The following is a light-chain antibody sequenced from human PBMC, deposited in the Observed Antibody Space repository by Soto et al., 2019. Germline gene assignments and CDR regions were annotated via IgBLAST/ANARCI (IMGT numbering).Light chain of an antibody. J-gene: IGKJ1*01. CDR1: QDIGTY. Sequence: AIRLTPSPSSFSASTGDRVSITCRAAQDIGTYLAWYQQIPGKAPKLLIYDASILQTGVPSRFSGSGSGTDFALAISSRQSEDFGTYYCQQFYSYPRMFGQLPKV. CDR2: DAS. CDR3: QQFYSYPRM. V-gene: IGKV1-8*01.